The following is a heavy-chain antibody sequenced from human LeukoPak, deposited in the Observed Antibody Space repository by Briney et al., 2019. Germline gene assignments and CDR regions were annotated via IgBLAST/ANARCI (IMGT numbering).Heavy chain of an antibody. V-gene: IGHV3-23*01. D-gene: IGHD1-1*01. CDR2: ISGSGGST. Sequence: PGGTLRLSCAASGFTFSSYAMSWVRQAPGKGLEWVSAISGSGGSTYYTDSVKGRFTISRDNSKNTLYLQMNSLRAEDTAVYYCATDSDWNGERRPSAFDYWGQGTLVTVSS. CDR3: ATDSDWNGERRPSAFDY. CDR1: GFTFSSYA. J-gene: IGHJ4*02.